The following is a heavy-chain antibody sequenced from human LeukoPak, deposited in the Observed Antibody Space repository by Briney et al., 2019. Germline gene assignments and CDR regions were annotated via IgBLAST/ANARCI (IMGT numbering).Heavy chain of an antibody. J-gene: IGHJ4*02. CDR2: INHSGST. CDR3: ARGVTRLTMTLRNSNFDY. CDR1: GGPFSGYY. V-gene: IGHV4-34*01. Sequence: SETLSLTCAVYGGPFSGYYWSWIRQPPGKGLEWIGEINHSGSTNYNPSLKSRVTISVDTSKNQFSLKLSSVTAADTAVYYCARGVTRLTMTLRNSNFDYWGQGTLVTVSS. D-gene: IGHD4-23*01.